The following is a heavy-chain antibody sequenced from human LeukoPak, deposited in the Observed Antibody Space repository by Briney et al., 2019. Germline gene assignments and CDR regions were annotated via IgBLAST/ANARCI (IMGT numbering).Heavy chain of an antibody. CDR1: GFTVSNNY. V-gene: IGHV3-66*01. Sequence: GGSLRLSCAASGFTVSNNYMGWVRQAPAKGLEWVSVIYSGGSTYFGDSVRGRFTISRDNSKNTLYLQMNSLRVEDTAVYYCARDRDSSSWGFFDYWGQGTLVTVSS. D-gene: IGHD6-13*01. CDR3: ARDRDSSSWGFFDY. J-gene: IGHJ4*02. CDR2: IYSGGST.